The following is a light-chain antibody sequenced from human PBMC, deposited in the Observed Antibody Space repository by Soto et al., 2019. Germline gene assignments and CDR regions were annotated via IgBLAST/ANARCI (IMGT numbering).Light chain of an antibody. J-gene: IGLJ3*02. V-gene: IGLV2-11*01. Sequence: QSALTQPRSVSGSPGQSVTISCTGTSSDVGGYNYVSWYQQHPGKAPKLMIYDVSKRPSGVPDRFSGSKSGNTASLTISGFQAEDEADYYCCSYAGSCPYVFGAGTQLTVL. CDR3: CSYAGSCPYV. CDR1: SSDVGGYNY. CDR2: DVS.